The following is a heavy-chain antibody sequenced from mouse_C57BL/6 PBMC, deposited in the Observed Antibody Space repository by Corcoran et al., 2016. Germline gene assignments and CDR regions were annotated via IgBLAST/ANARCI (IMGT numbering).Heavy chain of an antibody. V-gene: IGHV1-26*01. Sequence: EVQLQQSGPELVKPGASVKISCKASGYTFTDYYMNWVKQSHGKSLEWIGDINPNNGGTSYNQKFKGKATLTVDKSSSTAYMELRSLTSEDSAGYYCARETAQATSWFAYWGQGTLVTVSA. CDR2: INPNNGGT. CDR3: ARETAQATSWFAY. D-gene: IGHD3-2*02. J-gene: IGHJ3*01. CDR1: GYTFTDYY.